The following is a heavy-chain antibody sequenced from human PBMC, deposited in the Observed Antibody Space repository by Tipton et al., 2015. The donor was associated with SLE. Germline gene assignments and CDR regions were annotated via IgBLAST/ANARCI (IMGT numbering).Heavy chain of an antibody. J-gene: IGHJ4*02. CDR1: GGSISSSSYY. Sequence: TLSLTCTVSGGSISSSSYYWGWIRQPPGKGLEWIGEINHSGSTNYNPSLKSRVTISVDTSKNQFSLKLSSVTAADTAVYYCARGAGAGYSSSWYTFDYWGQGTLATVSS. D-gene: IGHD6-13*01. CDR3: ARGAGAGYSSSWYTFDY. CDR2: INHSGST. V-gene: IGHV4-39*07.